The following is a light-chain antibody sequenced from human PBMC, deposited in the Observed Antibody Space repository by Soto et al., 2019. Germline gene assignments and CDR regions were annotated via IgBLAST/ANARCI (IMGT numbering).Light chain of an antibody. CDR2: GAS. CDR3: QQYGSSPRT. CDR1: QSVSSSY. V-gene: IGKV3-20*01. Sequence: EIVLTQSPGTLSLSPGERATLSCRASQSVSSSYLAWYQQKPGQAPRLLIYGASSRATGIPDRFSGSGSGTDFTLTISRLEPEDFALYYCQQYGSSPRTFXQGTKVDIK. J-gene: IGKJ1*01.